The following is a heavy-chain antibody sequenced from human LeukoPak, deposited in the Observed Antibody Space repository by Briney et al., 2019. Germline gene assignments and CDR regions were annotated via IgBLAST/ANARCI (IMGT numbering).Heavy chain of an antibody. Sequence: PSETLSLTCAVYGGSFSGYYWSWIRQPPGKGLEWIGEINHSGSTNYNPSLKSRVTISVDTSKNQFSLKLSSVTAADTAVYYCARGWPQYYFDYWGQGTLVTVSS. CDR1: GGSFSGYY. D-gene: IGHD5-24*01. J-gene: IGHJ4*02. CDR3: ARGWPQYYFDY. CDR2: INHSGST. V-gene: IGHV4-34*01.